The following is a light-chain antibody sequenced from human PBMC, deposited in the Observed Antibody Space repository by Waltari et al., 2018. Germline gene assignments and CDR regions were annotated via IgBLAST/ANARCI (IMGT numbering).Light chain of an antibody. CDR3: QQYYSTPWT. Sequence: DIVMTQSPASLAVSLGERATINCKSSQSVLYSSNNKNYLAWYQQKSGQPPKLLIYWASTRESVVPDRFSGSGSATHSTLTISSLQAADVAVYYCQQYYSTPWTFGPGTKVEIK. V-gene: IGKV4-1*01. J-gene: IGKJ1*01. CDR1: QSVLYSSNNKNY. CDR2: WAS.